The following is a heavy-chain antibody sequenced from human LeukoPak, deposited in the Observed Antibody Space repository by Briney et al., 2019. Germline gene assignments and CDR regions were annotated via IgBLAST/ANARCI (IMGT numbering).Heavy chain of an antibody. CDR1: GGTFRSYA. D-gene: IGHD3-10*01. CDR2: IIPIFGTA. CDR3: AMTYYYGSGRYPFDY. V-gene: IGHV1-69*13. Sequence: SVKVSCKASGGTFRSYAISWVRQAPGQGLEWMGGIIPIFGTANYAQKFQGRVTITADESTSTAYMELSSLRSEDTAVYYCAMTYYYGSGRYPFDYWGQGTLVTVSS. J-gene: IGHJ4*02.